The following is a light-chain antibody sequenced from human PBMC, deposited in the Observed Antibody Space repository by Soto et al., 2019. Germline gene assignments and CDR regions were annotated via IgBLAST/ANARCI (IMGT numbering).Light chain of an antibody. Sequence: QSVLTQPASVSGSPGQSVTISCTGTSSDVGGYNYVSWYQQHPGKAPKLMIFDVTKRPSGVPVRFSGSKSGNTASLTISGLQAEDETDYYCCSYAGSQTWVFGGGTKVTVL. CDR3: CSYAGSQTWV. V-gene: IGLV2-11*01. CDR1: SSDVGGYNY. J-gene: IGLJ3*02. CDR2: DVT.